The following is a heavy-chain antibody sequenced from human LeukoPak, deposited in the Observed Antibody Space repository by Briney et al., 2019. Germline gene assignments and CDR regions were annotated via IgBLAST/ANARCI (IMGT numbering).Heavy chain of an antibody. D-gene: IGHD3-10*01. J-gene: IGHJ4*02. Sequence: TGGSLRLSCEVSGLIFSNYEMNWVRQTPGKRLEWVAQISGSGRSTSYADAVKGRFTISRDNANNSLYLQMNSLRLDDTATYYCASGVYYGSGVYSYDYYWGQGTQVTVSS. CDR1: GLIFSNYE. V-gene: IGHV3-48*03. CDR2: ISGSGRST. CDR3: ASGVYYGSGVYSYDYY.